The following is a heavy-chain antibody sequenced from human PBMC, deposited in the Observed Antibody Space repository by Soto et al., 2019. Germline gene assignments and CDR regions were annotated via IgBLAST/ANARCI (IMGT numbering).Heavy chain of an antibody. D-gene: IGHD6-19*01. Sequence: QVQLLQSGAEVKKPGSSVRVSCEASGGTFRTYAISWVRQAPGQGLEWMGEIIPIFGTVNYAQKFQGRVTITADEATTTVYMHRRSLISEDTAVYYCAKGAVAGTPTSYYYDGMDVWGQGTTVTVSS. V-gene: IGHV1-69*12. J-gene: IGHJ6*02. CDR2: IIPIFGTV. CDR3: AKGAVAGTPTSYYYDGMDV. CDR1: GGTFRTYA.